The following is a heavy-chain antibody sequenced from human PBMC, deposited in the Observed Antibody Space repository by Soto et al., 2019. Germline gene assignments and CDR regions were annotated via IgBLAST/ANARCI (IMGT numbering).Heavy chain of an antibody. V-gene: IGHV1-18*01. Sequence: ASVKVSCKASGYTFTSYGISWVRQAPGQGLEWMGWISAYNGNTNYAQKLQGRVTMTTDTSTSTAYIELRSLRSDDTAVYYCAGGFRGGNGDFWRGFYNKDGWDKGPMVTVSS. CDR2: ISAYNGNT. J-gene: IGHJ4*02. CDR1: GYTFTSYG. D-gene: IGHD3-3*01. CDR3: AGGFRGGNGDFWRGFYNKDG.